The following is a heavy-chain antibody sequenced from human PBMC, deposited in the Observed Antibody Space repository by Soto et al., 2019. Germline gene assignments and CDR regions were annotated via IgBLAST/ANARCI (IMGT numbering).Heavy chain of an antibody. CDR2: IIPIFGTA. Sequence: QVQLVQSGAEVKKPGSSVKVSCKASGGTFSSYAISWVRQAPGQGLEWMGGIIPIFGTANYAQKFQGRVTITADESTSTAYMELSSLRSEDTAVYYCARDNYYDSSGYYHTLGAYWGQGTLVTVSS. D-gene: IGHD3-22*01. V-gene: IGHV1-69*12. CDR3: ARDNYYDSSGYYHTLGAY. J-gene: IGHJ4*02. CDR1: GGTFSSYA.